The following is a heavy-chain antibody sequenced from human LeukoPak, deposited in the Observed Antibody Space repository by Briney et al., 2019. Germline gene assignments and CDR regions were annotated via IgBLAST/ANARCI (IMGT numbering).Heavy chain of an antibody. CDR3: AKGRGWNYVYYFDY. CDR1: GFTFDDYA. V-gene: IGHV3-9*01. D-gene: IGHD1-7*01. J-gene: IGHJ4*02. Sequence: GGSLRLSCAASGFTFDDYAMHWVRQAPGKGLEWVSGISWNSGSIGYADSVKGRFTISRDNAKNSLYLQMNSLRAEDTASYYCAKGRGWNYVYYFDYWGQGTLVTVSS. CDR2: ISWNSGSI.